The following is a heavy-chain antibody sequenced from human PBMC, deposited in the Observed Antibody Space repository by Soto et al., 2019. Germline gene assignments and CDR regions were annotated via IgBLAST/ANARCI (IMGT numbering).Heavy chain of an antibody. CDR1: GFTFSNNY. CDR3: ARDGVLFRAGFDS. Sequence: QIQLEESGGGLVKPGGSLRLSCPGSGFTFSNNYMAWIRQAPGKGLEWISYISTSGTSTCYADSVRGRFTISRDNAMNSLFLQMNSLGVEDTAVYFCARDGVLFRAGFDSWGQGTLVTVAS. V-gene: IGHV3-11*01. CDR2: ISTSGTST. J-gene: IGHJ4*02. D-gene: IGHD3-16*01.